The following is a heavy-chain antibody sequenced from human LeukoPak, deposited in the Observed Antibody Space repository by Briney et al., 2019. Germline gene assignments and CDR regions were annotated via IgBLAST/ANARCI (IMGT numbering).Heavy chain of an antibody. CDR1: GGSISSGDYY. D-gene: IGHD3-10*01. V-gene: IGHV4-30-4*01. Sequence: SETLSLTCTVSGGSISSGDYYWSWIRQPPGKGLEWIGYIYYSGSTYYNPSLKSRVTISVDTSKNQFSLKLSSVTAADTAVYYCARAPMAPTLGYYYGMDVWGQGTTVTVSS. CDR3: ARAPMAPTLGYYYGMDV. J-gene: IGHJ6*02. CDR2: IYYSGST.